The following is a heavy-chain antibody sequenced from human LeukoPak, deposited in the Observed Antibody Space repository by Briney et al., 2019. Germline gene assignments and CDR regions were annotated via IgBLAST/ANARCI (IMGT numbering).Heavy chain of an antibody. J-gene: IGHJ4*02. D-gene: IGHD2-2*01. CDR1: GFTFGDHY. CDR3: ARDASASLDY. Sequence: GGSLRLSCAASGFTFGDHYMDWVRQAPGKGLEWVSRTKNKANSYTTRYAASVKGRFTVSRDDSKNSLSLQMNNLETEDTAVYYCARDASASLDYWGQGTLVTVSS. CDR2: TKNKANSYTT. V-gene: IGHV3-72*01.